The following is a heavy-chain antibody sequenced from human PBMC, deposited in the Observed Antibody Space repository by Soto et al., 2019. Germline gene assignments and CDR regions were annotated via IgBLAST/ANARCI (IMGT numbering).Heavy chain of an antibody. CDR2: MSYDGSNK. CDR1: GFTFSTYG. V-gene: IGHV3-30*18. D-gene: IGHD6-19*01. J-gene: IGHJ6*04. CDR3: AKKLDSGPWGGYGMDV. Sequence: QVQLVESGGGVVQPGRSLRLSCAASGFTFSTYGMHWVRQAPGKGLEWVAVMSYDGSNKYYADSVKGRFTISRDNSKNTLYLQMNGLSAEDTAVYYCAKKLDSGPWGGYGMDVWGEGTTVTVSS.